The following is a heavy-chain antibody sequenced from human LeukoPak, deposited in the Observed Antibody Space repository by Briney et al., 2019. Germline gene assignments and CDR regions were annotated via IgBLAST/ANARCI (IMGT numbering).Heavy chain of an antibody. CDR2: IYSGGST. D-gene: IGHD3-10*01. CDR3: ARGLYGSGTGDY. Sequence: VGSLRLSCAASGFTVSNNYMSWVRQAPGKGLEWVSVIYSGGSTYYADSVKGRFTISRDNSKNTVDLQMNSLRAEDTAVYFCARGLYGSGTGDYWGLGTLVTVSS. CDR1: GFTVSNNY. J-gene: IGHJ4*02. V-gene: IGHV3-66*01.